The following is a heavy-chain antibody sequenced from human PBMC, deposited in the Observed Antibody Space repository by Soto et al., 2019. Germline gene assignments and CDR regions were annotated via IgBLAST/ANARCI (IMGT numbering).Heavy chain of an antibody. D-gene: IGHD3-3*01. Sequence: DSVKVSCKASGYTFTSYHINWVLQATGQRVAWMGWMNPHSGNTGYAQKFQGRVTMTRNTSISTAYMELSSLRSEDTAVYYCARRGYYDFWSGYYTERAMDVWGQGTTPTDSS. CDR3: ARRGYYDFWSGYYTERAMDV. J-gene: IGHJ6*02. CDR2: MNPHSGNT. CDR1: GYTFTSYH. V-gene: IGHV1-8*01.